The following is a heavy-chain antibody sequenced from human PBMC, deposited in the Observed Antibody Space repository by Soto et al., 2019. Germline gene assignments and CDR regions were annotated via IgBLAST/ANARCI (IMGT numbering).Heavy chain of an antibody. Sequence: SVKVSCKASGGTFSSYAISWVRQAPGQGLGWMGGIIPIFGTANYAQKFQGRVTITADKSTSTAYMELSSLRSEDTAVYYCARVTGPNYDFWSGYYPDYYYYGMDVWGQGTTVTVSS. CDR2: IIPIFGTA. J-gene: IGHJ6*02. CDR3: ARVTGPNYDFWSGYYPDYYYYGMDV. V-gene: IGHV1-69*06. D-gene: IGHD3-3*01. CDR1: GGTFSSYA.